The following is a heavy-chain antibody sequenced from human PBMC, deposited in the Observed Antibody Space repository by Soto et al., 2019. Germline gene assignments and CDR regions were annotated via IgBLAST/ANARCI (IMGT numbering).Heavy chain of an antibody. D-gene: IGHD3-10*01. CDR1: GGSISSYY. Sequence: QVQLQESGPVLVKPSETLSLSCTVSGGSISSYYWSWFRQSPGKRMEWIGYVHHSWGSSYNPSLQSRVAISLDTATSQFSLKVTSVTATDTAVYYCARQGFGPLHGLVDVWGQGTTVTVSS. CDR2: VHHSWGS. CDR3: ARQGFGPLHGLVDV. V-gene: IGHV4-59*08. J-gene: IGHJ6*02.